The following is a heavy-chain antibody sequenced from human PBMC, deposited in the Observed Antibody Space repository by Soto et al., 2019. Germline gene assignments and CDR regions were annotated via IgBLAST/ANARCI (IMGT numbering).Heavy chain of an antibody. CDR1: GYTFTGYY. J-gene: IGHJ4*02. CDR2: INPNSGGT. V-gene: IGHV1-2*04. Sequence: ASVKVSCKASGYTFTGYYMHWVRQAPGQGLEWMGWINPNSGGTNYAQKFQGWVTMTRDTSISTAYMELSRLRSDDTAVYYCARARIAAAGTIAYWGQGTLVTVSS. CDR3: ARARIAAAGTIAY. D-gene: IGHD6-13*01.